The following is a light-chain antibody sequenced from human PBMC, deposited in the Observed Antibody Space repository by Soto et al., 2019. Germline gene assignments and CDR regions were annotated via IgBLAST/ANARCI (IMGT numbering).Light chain of an antibody. CDR3: MQALQTPRT. V-gene: IGKV2-28*01. Sequence: DIVMTQSPLSLPVTPGEPASISCRSSQSLLHSNGYNYLDWYLQKPGQSPQLLIYLGSNRASGVTDRFSGSGSGPDFTLKISRVEAEDVGVYYCMQALQTPRTFGGGTKVEIK. CDR1: QSLLHSNGYNY. CDR2: LGS. J-gene: IGKJ4*01.